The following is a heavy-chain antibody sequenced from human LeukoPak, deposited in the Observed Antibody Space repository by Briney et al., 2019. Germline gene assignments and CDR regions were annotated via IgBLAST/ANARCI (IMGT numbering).Heavy chain of an antibody. CDR3: ARDPLYYDSSGYHDY. CDR2: INAGNGNT. J-gene: IGHJ4*02. Sequence: GASVKVSCKASGYTFTSYAMHWVRQAPGQRLEWMGWINAGNGNTKYSQKFQGRVTITRDTSASTAYMELSSLRSEDTAVYYCARDPLYYDSSGYHDYWGQGTLVTVSS. V-gene: IGHV1-3*01. CDR1: GYTFTSYA. D-gene: IGHD3-22*01.